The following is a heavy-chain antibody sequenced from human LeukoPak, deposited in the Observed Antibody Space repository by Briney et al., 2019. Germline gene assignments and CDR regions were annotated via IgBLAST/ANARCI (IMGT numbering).Heavy chain of an antibody. CDR3: ARGARYYYDSSGYYSLPHFDY. J-gene: IGHJ4*02. Sequence: SETLSLTCTVSGGSISSYYWSWIRQPPGKGLERIGYINYSGSTNYNPSLKSRVTISVDTSKNQFSLKLSSVTAADTAVYYCARGARYYYDSSGYYSLPHFDYWAREPWSPSPQ. CDR2: INYSGST. D-gene: IGHD3-22*01. V-gene: IGHV4-59*08. CDR1: GGSISSYY.